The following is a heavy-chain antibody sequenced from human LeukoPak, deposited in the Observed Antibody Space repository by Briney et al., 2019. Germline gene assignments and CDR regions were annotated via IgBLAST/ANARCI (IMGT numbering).Heavy chain of an antibody. CDR2: IYYSGST. J-gene: IGHJ4*02. D-gene: IGHD3-3*01. Sequence: SETLSLTCTVSGGSISSGDYYWSWIRQPPGKGLEWIGYIYYSGSTYYNPSLKSRVTISVDTSKNQFSLKLSSVTAADTAVYYCARVEVTIFGVVIDYWGQGTLVTVSS. CDR1: GGSISSGDYY. CDR3: ARVEVTIFGVVIDY. V-gene: IGHV4-30-4*08.